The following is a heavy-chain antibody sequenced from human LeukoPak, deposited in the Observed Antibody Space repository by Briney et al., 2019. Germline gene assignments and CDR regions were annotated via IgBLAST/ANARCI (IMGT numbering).Heavy chain of an antibody. V-gene: IGHV3-21*01. CDR2: ISSSSSYI. D-gene: IGHD4-23*01. CDR3: ASRPDYSGPFDY. J-gene: IGHJ4*02. CDR1: GFTFSSYN. Sequence: PGGSLRLSCAASGFTFSSYNMNWVRQAPGKALEWVSSISSSSSYIYYADSVKGRFTISRDNAKNSLYLQMNSLRAEDTAVYYCASRPDYSGPFDYWGQGTRVTVSS.